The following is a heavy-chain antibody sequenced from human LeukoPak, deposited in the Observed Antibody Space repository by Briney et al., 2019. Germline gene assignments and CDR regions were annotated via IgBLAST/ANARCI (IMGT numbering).Heavy chain of an antibody. CDR1: GFTFSSYA. CDR2: ISYDGSNK. V-gene: IGHV3-30-3*01. D-gene: IGHD3-22*01. J-gene: IGHJ4*02. Sequence: GGSLRLSCAASGFTFSSYAMHWVRQAPGKGLEWVAVISYDGSNKYYADSVKGRFTISRDNSKNTLYLQMNSLRAEDMTVYYCARGLTYYYDSSGPKDPYFDYWGQGTLVTVSS. CDR3: ARGLTYYYDSSGPKDPYFDY.